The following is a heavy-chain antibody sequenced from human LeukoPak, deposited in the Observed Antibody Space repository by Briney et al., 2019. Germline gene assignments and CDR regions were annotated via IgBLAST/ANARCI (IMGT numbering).Heavy chain of an antibody. CDR3: ARGYYGDYHAFDI. CDR1: GGSSSSYY. Sequence: KPSENLSLTCTVSGGSSSSYYWSWLRQPPGKGLEWIGYIYYSGSTNYKPSLKSRVTISVDTSKKQFSLKLSSVTAADTAVYYCARGYYGDYHAFDIWGQGTMVTVSS. D-gene: IGHD4-17*01. J-gene: IGHJ3*02. V-gene: IGHV4-59*01. CDR2: IYYSGST.